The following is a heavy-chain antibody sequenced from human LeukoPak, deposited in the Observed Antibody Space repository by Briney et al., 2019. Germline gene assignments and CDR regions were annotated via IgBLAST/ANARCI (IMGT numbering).Heavy chain of an antibody. J-gene: IGHJ3*02. CDR2: ISDSGGSA. D-gene: IGHD1-26*01. CDR3: AKVRGSYHAFDI. Sequence: GGSLRLSCAASGFTFNTYAMSWVRQAPGKGLEWVSAISDSGGSAYYADSVKGRFTISRDNSKNTLYLQMNSLRAEDTAVYYCAKVRGSYHAFDIWGQGTMVTVSS. V-gene: IGHV3-23*01. CDR1: GFTFNTYA.